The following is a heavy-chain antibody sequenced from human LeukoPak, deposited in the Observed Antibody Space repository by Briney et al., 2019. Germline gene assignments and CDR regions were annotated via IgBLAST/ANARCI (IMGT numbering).Heavy chain of an antibody. V-gene: IGHV3-30*18. CDR1: GFTFSSYG. D-gene: IGHD2-15*01. CDR3: AKSLQDIVEVVAATY. J-gene: IGHJ4*02. CDR2: ISYDGSNK. Sequence: PGRSLRLSCAASGFTFSSYGMHWVRQAPGKGLEWVAVISYDGSNKYYADSVKGRFTISRDNSKNTLYLQMNSLRAEDTAVYYCAKSLQDIVEVVAATYWGQGTLVTVSS.